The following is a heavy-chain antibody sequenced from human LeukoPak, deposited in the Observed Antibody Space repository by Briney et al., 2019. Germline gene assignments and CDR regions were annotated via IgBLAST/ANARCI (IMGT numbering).Heavy chain of an antibody. CDR3: ARDRQQGYYFDY. J-gene: IGHJ4*02. CDR2: MNPKSGNT. CDR1: GYSFTTYD. V-gene: IGHV1-8*01. D-gene: IGHD6-13*01. Sequence: ASVKVSCKASGYSFTTYDINWVRQATGEGLEWMGWMNPKSGNTGYAQSFQGRVTMTRNTSISTAYLELSSLRSEDTAVYYCARDRQQGYYFDYWGQGTLVTVSS.